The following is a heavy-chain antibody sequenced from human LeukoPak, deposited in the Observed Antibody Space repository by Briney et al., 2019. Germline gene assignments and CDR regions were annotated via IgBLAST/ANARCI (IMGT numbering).Heavy chain of an antibody. D-gene: IGHD1-26*01. CDR3: ARDGGGSYSNWFDP. Sequence: GGSLRLSCAASGFPFSNYWMTWVRQAPGKGLEWVATIEQDGSETYYLGSVKGRFIISRDNAKNSLHLQMNGLRAEDTAVYYCARDGGGSYSNWFDPWGQGTLVTVSS. CDR2: IEQDGSET. CDR1: GFPFSNYW. V-gene: IGHV3-7*03. J-gene: IGHJ5*02.